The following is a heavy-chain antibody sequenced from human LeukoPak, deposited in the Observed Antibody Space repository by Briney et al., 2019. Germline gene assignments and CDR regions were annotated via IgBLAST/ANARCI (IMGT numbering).Heavy chain of an antibody. CDR3: ASDPPWENDAFDI. J-gene: IGHJ3*02. V-gene: IGHV3-7*01. D-gene: IGHD1-26*01. CDR1: GFTFSSYW. CDR2: IKQDGSKT. Sequence: GGSLRLSCAASGFTFSSYWMSWVRQAPGKGLEWVANIKQDGSKTYYVDSVKGRFTISRDKAKNSLYLQMNSLRVEDTAVYYCASDPPWENDAFDIWGQGTMVTVSS.